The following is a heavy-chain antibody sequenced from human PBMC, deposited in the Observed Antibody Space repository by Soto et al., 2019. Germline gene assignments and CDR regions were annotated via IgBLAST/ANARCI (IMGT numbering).Heavy chain of an antibody. Sequence: PGESLKISCKGSGYSFTSYWIGWVRQMPGKGLEWMGIIYPGDSDTRYSPSFQGRVTISADKSISTAYLQWSSLKASDTAMYYCARLLGYCSGGSCPIYFDYWGQGTLVTVYS. CDR3: ARLLGYCSGGSCPIYFDY. J-gene: IGHJ4*02. D-gene: IGHD2-15*01. V-gene: IGHV5-51*01. CDR2: IYPGDSDT. CDR1: GYSFTSYW.